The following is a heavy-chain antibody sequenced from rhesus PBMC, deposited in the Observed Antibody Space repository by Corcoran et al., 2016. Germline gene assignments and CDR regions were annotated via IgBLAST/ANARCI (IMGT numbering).Heavy chain of an antibody. CDR3: ARETRTYSFDY. J-gene: IGHJ4*01. V-gene: IGHV4-173*01. D-gene: IGHD3-9*01. CDR1: GGSISSNY. CDR2: LSGSGVRT. Sequence: QVQLQESGPGLVKPAETLSLTCTVSGGSISSNYWSWVRQPPGKGLEWIGRLSGSGVRTADNPSLKSRVPISTDTSKNAFSLKLSSVTAADTAVYYCARETRTYSFDYWGQGVLVTVSS.